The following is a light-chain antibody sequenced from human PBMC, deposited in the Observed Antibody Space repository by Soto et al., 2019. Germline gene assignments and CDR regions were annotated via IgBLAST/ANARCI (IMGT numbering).Light chain of an antibody. CDR3: QTWGTGIQI. J-gene: IGLJ2*01. CDR1: SGHSSYA. Sequence: QPVLTQSPSASASLGASVRLTCTLSSGHSSYAIAWHQQQPEKGPRYLIKINSDGSHSKGDGIPDRFSGSSSGPERYLTISGLQSEDEADYYCQTWGTGIQIFGGGTQLTVL. CDR2: INSDGSH. V-gene: IGLV4-69*02.